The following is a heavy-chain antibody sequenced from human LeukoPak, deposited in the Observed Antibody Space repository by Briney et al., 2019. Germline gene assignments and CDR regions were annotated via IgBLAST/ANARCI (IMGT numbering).Heavy chain of an antibody. J-gene: IGHJ4*02. D-gene: IGHD2-15*01. V-gene: IGHV4-39*07. CDR1: GGSISSSKYY. CDR2: ISYSGTT. CDR3: ARGTCSGGRCYQSYFDF. Sequence: KASETLSLTCAVSGGSISSSKYYWGWIRHPPGKGLEWIGSISYSGTTDYNPSLNSRITISVDTSKNQFSLKLRSVTAADTAVYYGARGTCSGGRCYQSYFDFWGQGTLVTVSS.